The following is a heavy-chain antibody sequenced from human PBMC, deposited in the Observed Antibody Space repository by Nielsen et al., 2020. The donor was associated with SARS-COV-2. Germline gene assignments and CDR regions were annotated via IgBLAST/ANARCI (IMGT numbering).Heavy chain of an antibody. CDR1: GFTFSTYG. D-gene: IGHD3-10*01. J-gene: IGHJ6*02. CDR2: ISYDGNNK. Sequence: GESLKISCAASGFTFSTYGIHWVRQAQGKGLEWLALISYDGNNKYYADSVKGRFTISRDNSKNTLYLQMNSLRAEDTAVYYCAKDLISQTWRDPMEGGMDVWGQGTTVTVSS. CDR3: AKDLISQTWRDPMEGGMDV. V-gene: IGHV3-30*18.